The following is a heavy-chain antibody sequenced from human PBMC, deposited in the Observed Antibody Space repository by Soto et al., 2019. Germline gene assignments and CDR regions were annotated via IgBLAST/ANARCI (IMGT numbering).Heavy chain of an antibody. D-gene: IGHD3-10*01. CDR2: ISYDGSIV. V-gene: IGHV3-30-3*01. J-gene: IGHJ4*02. CDR1: GFTFTSFS. Sequence: QVQLVESGGGVVQPGRSLKLSCAASGFTFTSFSMQWVRQAPGKGLEWVAVISYDGSIVYYADSVKGRFTISRDNSKNTLYLQMYSLRTEDKAVYFCAREWSTSGDLDYWGQGTLVTVSS. CDR3: AREWSTSGDLDY.